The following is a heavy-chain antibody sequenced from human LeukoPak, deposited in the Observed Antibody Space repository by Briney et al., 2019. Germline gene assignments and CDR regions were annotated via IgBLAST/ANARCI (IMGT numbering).Heavy chain of an antibody. V-gene: IGHV4-31*03. CDR1: GGSISSGGYY. CDR3: ARRPRQWLVTDRYYFDY. CDR2: IYYSGST. D-gene: IGHD6-19*01. J-gene: IGHJ4*02. Sequence: SQTLSLTCTVSGGSISSGGYYWSWIRQHPGKGLEWIGYIYYSGSTYYNPSLKSRVTISVDTSKNQFSLKLSSVTAADTAVYYCARRPRQWLVTDRYYFDYWGQGTLVTVSS.